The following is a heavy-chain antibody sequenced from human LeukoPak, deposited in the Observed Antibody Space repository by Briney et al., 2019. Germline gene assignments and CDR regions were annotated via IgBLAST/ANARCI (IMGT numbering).Heavy chain of an antibody. D-gene: IGHD6-19*01. CDR2: INHSGST. J-gene: IGHJ4*02. CDR3: ARAVAGTGNFDY. CDR1: GGSFSGYY. Sequence: SETLSLTCAVYGGSFSGYYWSWIRQPPGKGLEWIGEINHSGSTNYNPSLKSRVTISVDTSKNQFSLKLSSVTAADTAVYYCARAVAGTGNFDYWGQGPLVTVSS. V-gene: IGHV4-34*01.